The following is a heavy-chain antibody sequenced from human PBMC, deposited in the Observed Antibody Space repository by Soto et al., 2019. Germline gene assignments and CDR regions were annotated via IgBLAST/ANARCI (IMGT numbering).Heavy chain of an antibody. CDR1: GFTFSSYA. CDR3: ARAVVPAALSKNWFDP. J-gene: IGHJ5*02. Sequence: GGSLRLSCAASGFTFSSYAMSWVRQAPGKGLEWVSAISGSGGSTYYADSVKGRFTISRDNSKNTLYLQMNSLRAEDTAVYYCARAVVPAALSKNWFDPWGQGTLVTVSS. D-gene: IGHD2-2*01. V-gene: IGHV3-23*01. CDR2: ISGSGGST.